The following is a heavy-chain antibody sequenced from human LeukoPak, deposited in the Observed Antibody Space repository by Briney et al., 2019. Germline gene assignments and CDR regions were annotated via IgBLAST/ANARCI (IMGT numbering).Heavy chain of an antibody. J-gene: IGHJ4*02. CDR2: IKSKTDGGTR. D-gene: IGHD6-13*01. CDR3: TTDLYSRSSEDDY. CDR1: GFTFSSYG. Sequence: PGGSLRLSCAASGFTFSSYGMHWVRQAPGKGLEWVGRIKSKTDGGTRDYAAPVKGRFTISRDDSKNTLYLQMNSLKTEDTAVYYCTTDLYSRSSEDDYWGQGTLVTVSS. V-gene: IGHV3-15*01.